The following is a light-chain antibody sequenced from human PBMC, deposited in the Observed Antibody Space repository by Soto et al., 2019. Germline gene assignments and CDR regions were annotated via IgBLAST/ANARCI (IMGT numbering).Light chain of an antibody. Sequence: EIVLTQSPGTLSLSPGERATLSCRASQSVSSSHLAWYQQKPGQAPRLLIFCASSRATGIPARFGGSGSGTDFPLTISALETEDFAVYFGQQYGSSPRTFGQGTNVEIK. CDR3: QQYGSSPRT. V-gene: IGKV3-20*01. CDR2: CAS. J-gene: IGKJ1*01. CDR1: QSVSSSH.